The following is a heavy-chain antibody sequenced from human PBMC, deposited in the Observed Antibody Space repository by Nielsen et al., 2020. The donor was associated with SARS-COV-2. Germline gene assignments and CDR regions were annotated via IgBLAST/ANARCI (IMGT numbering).Heavy chain of an antibody. CDR3: AREVTMVRGVIEDY. V-gene: IGHV1-69*13. CDR1: GYTFTSYA. J-gene: IGHJ4*02. CDR2: IIPIFGTA. D-gene: IGHD3-10*01. Sequence: SVKVSCKASGYTFTSYAMNWVRQAPGQGLEWMGGIIPIFGTANYAQKFQGRVTITADESTSTAYMELSSLRSEDTAVYYCAREVTMVRGVIEDYWGQGTLVTVSS.